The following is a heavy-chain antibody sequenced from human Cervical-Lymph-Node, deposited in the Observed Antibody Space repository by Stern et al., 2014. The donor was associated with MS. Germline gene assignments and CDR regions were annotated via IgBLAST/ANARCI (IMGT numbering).Heavy chain of an antibody. D-gene: IGHD3-22*01. J-gene: IGHJ4*02. CDR1: GYSISSGYY. Sequence: QVQLQESGPGLVKPSETLSLTCTVSGYSISSGYYWGWIRQPPGKGLEWIGSIYHSGSTYYNPSLKSRVTISVDTSKNQFSLKLSFVTAADTAVYYCASCPYYYDSSGYRYWGQGTLVTVSS. V-gene: IGHV4-38-2*02. CDR3: ASCPYYYDSSGYRY. CDR2: IYHSGST.